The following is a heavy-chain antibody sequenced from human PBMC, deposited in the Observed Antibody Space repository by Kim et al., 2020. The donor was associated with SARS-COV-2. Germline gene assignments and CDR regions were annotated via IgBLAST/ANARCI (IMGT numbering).Heavy chain of an antibody. D-gene: IGHD3-10*01. Sequence: SETLSLTCTVSGGSISSNTYYWGWIRQPPAMGLEWIGSIYYSGSTYYNPSLKSRVTMSVDTAKNQFSLKLSSVTAADTAAYYCASESCITMVRGVILYY. J-gene: IGHJ6*01. CDR1: GGSISSNTYY. CDR2: IYYSGST. V-gene: IGHV4-39*07. CDR3: ASESCITMVRGVILYY.